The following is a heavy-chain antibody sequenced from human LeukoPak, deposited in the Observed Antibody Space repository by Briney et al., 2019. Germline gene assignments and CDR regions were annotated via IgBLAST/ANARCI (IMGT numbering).Heavy chain of an antibody. D-gene: IGHD5-12*01. CDR3: AKGRATNDDAFDI. V-gene: IGHV3-30*18. Sequence: GGSLRLSCAAYGFTVSSNYMSWVRQAPGKGLEWVAVISYDGSNKYYADSVKGRFTISRDNSKNTLYLQMNSLRAEDTAVYYCAKGRATNDDAFDIWGQGTMVTVSS. J-gene: IGHJ3*02. CDR2: ISYDGSNK. CDR1: GFTVSSNY.